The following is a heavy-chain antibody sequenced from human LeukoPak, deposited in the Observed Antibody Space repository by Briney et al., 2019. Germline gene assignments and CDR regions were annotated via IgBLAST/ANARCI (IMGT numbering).Heavy chain of an antibody. V-gene: IGHV1-2*02. CDR3: ARASLASAGTRF. CDR2: INPNSGGT. Sequence: ASVKVSFKASGYTFSGYYIHWVRQAPGQGLEWVGWINPNSGGTNYAQKFQGRVTMTRDTSISTSYMELSSLTSDDTAVYYCARASLASAGTRFWGQGTLVTVSS. J-gene: IGHJ4*02. CDR1: GYTFSGYY. D-gene: IGHD6-13*01.